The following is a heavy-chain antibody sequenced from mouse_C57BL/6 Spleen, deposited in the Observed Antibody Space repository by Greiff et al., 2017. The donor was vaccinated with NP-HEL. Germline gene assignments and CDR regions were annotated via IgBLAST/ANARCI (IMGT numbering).Heavy chain of an antibody. CDR1: GYSITSGYY. CDR2: ISYDGSN. CDR3: ARGSRYGNYFDY. D-gene: IGHD2-1*01. V-gene: IGHV3-6*01. Sequence: EVKLQESGPGLVKPSQSLSLTCSVTGYSITSGYYWNWIRQFPGNKLEWMGYISYDGSNNYNPSLKNRISITRDTSKNQFFLKLNSVTTEDTATYYCARGSRYGNYFDYWGQGTTLTVSS. J-gene: IGHJ2*01.